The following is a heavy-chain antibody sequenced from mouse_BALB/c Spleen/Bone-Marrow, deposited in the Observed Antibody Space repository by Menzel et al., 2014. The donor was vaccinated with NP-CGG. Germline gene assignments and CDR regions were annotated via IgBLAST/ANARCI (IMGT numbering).Heavy chain of an antibody. CDR1: GYTFTSYY. CDR3: TRYSNYYFEY. V-gene: IGHV1S81*02. J-gene: IGHJ2*01. CDR2: INPSNGGT. Sequence: QVQLQQSGAELVKPGASVKLSCKASGYTFTSYYMYRVKQRPGQGLEWIGEINPSNGGTNFNEKFKSKATLTVDKSSSTANKKIRSMTSEDSADYNSTRYSNYYFEYRGQGTTLTVSS. D-gene: IGHD2-5*01.